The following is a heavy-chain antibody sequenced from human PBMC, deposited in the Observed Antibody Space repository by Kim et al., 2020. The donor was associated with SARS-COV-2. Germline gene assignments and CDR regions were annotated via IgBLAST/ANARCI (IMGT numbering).Heavy chain of an antibody. D-gene: IGHD3-22*01. V-gene: IGHV3-74*03. Sequence: GGSLRLSCADSGFDFSTYWMHWVRQAPGKGLEWVSSIRRDGGDITYADSVKDRFTISRDNAKKTLYLQMNGLRTEDTAVYYCAKVGDYDSSGFYAFFRSWGQGTRVTVSS. CDR3: AKVGDYDSSGFYAFFRS. CDR1: GFDFSTYW. CDR2: IRRDGGDI. J-gene: IGHJ5*02.